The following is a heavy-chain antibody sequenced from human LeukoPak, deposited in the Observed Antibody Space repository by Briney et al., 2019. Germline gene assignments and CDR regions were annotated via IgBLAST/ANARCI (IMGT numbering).Heavy chain of an antibody. J-gene: IGHJ3*02. V-gene: IGHV1-8*01. Sequence: ASVKVSCKASGYTFTSYGINWVRQAPGQGLEWMGWMNPNSGNTGYAQKFQGRVTMTRNTSISTAYMELSSLRSEDTAVYYCARGLGYYDSSGYLNDAFDIWGQGTMVTVSS. CDR2: MNPNSGNT. CDR3: ARGLGYYDSSGYLNDAFDI. CDR1: GYTFTSYG. D-gene: IGHD3-22*01.